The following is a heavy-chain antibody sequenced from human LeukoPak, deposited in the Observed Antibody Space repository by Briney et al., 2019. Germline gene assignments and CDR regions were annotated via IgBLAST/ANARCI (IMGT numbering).Heavy chain of an antibody. J-gene: IGHJ3*02. CDR1: GYSFTSYW. D-gene: IGHD3-10*01. V-gene: IGHV5-51*01. CDR2: IYPGDSDT. Sequence: GESLKISCKGSGYSFTSYWIGWVRQMPGKGLEWMGIIYPGDSDTRYSPSFQGQVTISADKSISTAYLQWSSLKASDTAVYYCARHRNYYGSGSYDAIDIWGQGTMVTVSS. CDR3: ARHRNYYGSGSYDAIDI.